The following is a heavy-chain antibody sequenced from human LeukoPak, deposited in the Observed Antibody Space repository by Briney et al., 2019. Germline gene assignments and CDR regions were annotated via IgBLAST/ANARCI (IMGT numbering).Heavy chain of an antibody. Sequence: SVKVSCKASGGTFSSYAISWVRQTPGQGLEWMGGIIPIFGTANYAQKFQGRVTITTDESTSTAYMELSSLRSEDTAVYYCASIAARPVEYFQHWGQGTLVTVSS. V-gene: IGHV1-69*05. CDR1: GGTFSSYA. D-gene: IGHD6-6*01. J-gene: IGHJ1*01. CDR3: ASIAARPVEYFQH. CDR2: IIPIFGTA.